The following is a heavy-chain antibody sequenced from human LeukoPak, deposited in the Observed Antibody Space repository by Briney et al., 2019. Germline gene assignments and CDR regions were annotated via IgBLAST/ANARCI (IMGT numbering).Heavy chain of an antibody. Sequence: GGSLRLSCAASGFTFSSYAMSWVRQAPGKGLEWVSAISGSGGSTYYADSVKGRFTISRDNSKNTLYLQMNSLRAEDTAVYYCAKDSWFGELLPRGAFDIWGQGTMVTVSS. D-gene: IGHD3-10*01. V-gene: IGHV3-23*01. J-gene: IGHJ3*02. CDR3: AKDSWFGELLPRGAFDI. CDR2: ISGSGGST. CDR1: GFTFSSYA.